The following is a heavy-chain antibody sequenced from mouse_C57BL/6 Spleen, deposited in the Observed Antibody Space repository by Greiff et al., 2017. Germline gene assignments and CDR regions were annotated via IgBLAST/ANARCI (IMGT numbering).Heavy chain of an antibody. V-gene: IGHV5-9*01. CDR1: GFTFSSYT. D-gene: IGHD2-2*01. CDR2: ISGGGGNT. Sequence: EVHLVESGGGLVKPGGSLKLSCAASGFTFSSYTMSWVRQTPEKRLEWVATISGGGGNTYYPDSVKGRFTISRDNAKNTLYLQMSSLRSEDTALYYCARHMVKYFDVWGTGTTVTVSS. J-gene: IGHJ1*03. CDR3: ARHMVKYFDV.